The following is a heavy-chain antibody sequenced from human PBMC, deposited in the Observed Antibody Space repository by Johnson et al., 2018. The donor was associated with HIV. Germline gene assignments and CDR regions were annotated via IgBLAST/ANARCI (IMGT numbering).Heavy chain of an antibody. CDR2: ISGSGGST. D-gene: IGHD1-26*01. V-gene: IGHV3-23*04. CDR3: AKDRTSGSYSDDAFDI. J-gene: IGHJ3*02. CDR1: GFTFDDYA. Sequence: EVQLVESGGGLVQPGRSLRLSCAASGFTFDDYAMHWVRQAPGKGLEWVSAISGSGGSTYYADSVTGRFTISRDNSKNTLYLQMNSLRAEDTAVYYCAKDRTSGSYSDDAFDIWGQGTMVTVSS.